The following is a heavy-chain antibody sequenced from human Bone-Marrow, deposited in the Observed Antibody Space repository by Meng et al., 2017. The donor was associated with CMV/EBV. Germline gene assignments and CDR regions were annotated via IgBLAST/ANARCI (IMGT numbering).Heavy chain of an antibody. CDR2: ISSSGSTI. J-gene: IGHJ6*02. CDR3: ARAIDSWELLEYGMDV. Sequence: GESLKISCAASGFTFSSYEMNWVRQAPGKGLEWVSYISSSGSTIYYADSVKGRFTISRDNAKNSLYLQMNSLRAEGTAVYYCARAIDSWELLEYGMDVWGQGTTVTVSS. D-gene: IGHD1-26*01. V-gene: IGHV3-48*03. CDR1: GFTFSSYE.